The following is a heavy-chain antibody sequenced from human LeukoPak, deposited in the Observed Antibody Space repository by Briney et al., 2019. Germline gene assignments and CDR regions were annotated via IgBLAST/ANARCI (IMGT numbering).Heavy chain of an antibody. J-gene: IGHJ4*02. CDR1: NGSISSYY. V-gene: IGHV4-59*01. Sequence: SETLSLTCTVSNGSISSYYWRWIRQPPGKGLEWVGYITNSGRTNYNPSLQSRVLISVDTSNHQFSLRLSSVTAADTALYYCVRVDYDGSGRHDWGQGTLVTVSS. CDR3: VRVDYDGSGRHD. D-gene: IGHD3-10*01. CDR2: ITNSGRT.